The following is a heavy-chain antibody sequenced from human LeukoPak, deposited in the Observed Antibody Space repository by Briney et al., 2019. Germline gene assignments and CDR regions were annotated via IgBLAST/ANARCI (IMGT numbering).Heavy chain of an antibody. CDR1: GYTLTELS. CDR2: LDPEDGET. Sequence: GASVKVSCKVSGYTLTELSMHWVRQAPGKGLEWMGGLDPEDGETIYAQKFQGRVTMTEDTSTDTAYMELSSLRSEDTAVYYCATDRPVVPAAIWHFDLWGRGTLVTVSS. V-gene: IGHV1-24*01. J-gene: IGHJ2*01. CDR3: ATDRPVVPAAIWHFDL. D-gene: IGHD2-2*02.